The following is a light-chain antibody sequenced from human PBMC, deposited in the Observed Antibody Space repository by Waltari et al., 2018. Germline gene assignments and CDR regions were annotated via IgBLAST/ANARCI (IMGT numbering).Light chain of an antibody. Sequence: EIVLTHSPGTLSLSPGDRATLSCRASQSGSHNFLAWYQQRPGQTPRLLIYSASSRATGIPGRFSGSGSGTDFTLTITRLEPEDAAVYYCQQCHTSPRTFGGGTKVEVK. J-gene: IGKJ4*01. CDR2: SAS. V-gene: IGKV3-20*01. CDR1: QSGSHNF. CDR3: QQCHTSPRT.